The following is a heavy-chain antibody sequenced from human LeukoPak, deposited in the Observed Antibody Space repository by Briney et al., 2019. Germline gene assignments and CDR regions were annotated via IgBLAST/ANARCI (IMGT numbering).Heavy chain of an antibody. D-gene: IGHD4-17*01. J-gene: IGHJ4*02. CDR3: ARGGYWGDYVFDF. Sequence: PGRSLRLSCTGSGFTLGDYGMSWVPQAPGKGLEWVAAISYDGSNKWHADSVKGRFTISRDNSKHTLYLQMNSLRAEDTAVYYCARGGYWGDYVFDFWGPGTLVTVSS. CDR1: GFTLGDYG. V-gene: IGHV3-30*03. CDR2: ISYDGSNK.